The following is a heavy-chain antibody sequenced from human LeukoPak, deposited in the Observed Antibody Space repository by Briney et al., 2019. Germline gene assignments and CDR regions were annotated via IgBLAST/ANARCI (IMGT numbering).Heavy chain of an antibody. Sequence: ASVKVSCKASGYTFTGYYMHWVRQAPGQGLEWMGRINPNSDGTNYAQKFQGRVTMTRDTSISTAYMELSRLRSDDTAVYYCASEYCSGGSCAESRWANEFDYWGQGTLVTVSS. CDR3: ASEYCSGGSCAESRWANEFDY. CDR1: GYTFTGYY. D-gene: IGHD2-15*01. CDR2: INPNSDGT. V-gene: IGHV1-2*06. J-gene: IGHJ4*02.